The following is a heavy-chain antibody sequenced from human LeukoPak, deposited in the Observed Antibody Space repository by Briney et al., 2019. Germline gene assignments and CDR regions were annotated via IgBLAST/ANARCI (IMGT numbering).Heavy chain of an antibody. J-gene: IGHJ4*02. CDR3: ATHTYYYSSGSFAY. D-gene: IGHD3-10*01. CDR2: MNPSSGNT. V-gene: IGHV1-8*01. CDR1: GYTFTSYD. Sequence: ASVTVSCKASGYTFTSYDINWVRQATGQGPEWMGWMNPSSGNTGFAQRFQGRVTMTRNTSINTAYLELSRLTSEDTAVYYCATHTYYYSSGSFAYWGQGTLVTVSS.